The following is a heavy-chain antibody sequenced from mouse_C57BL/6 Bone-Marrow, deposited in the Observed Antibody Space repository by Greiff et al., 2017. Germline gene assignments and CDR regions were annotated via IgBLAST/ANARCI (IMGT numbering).Heavy chain of an antibody. CDR2: ISNLAYSI. J-gene: IGHJ1*03. CDR3: ARHRGTFYWYFDD. V-gene: IGHV5-15*01. CDR1: GFTFSDYG. Sequence: EVHLVESGGGLVQPGGSLKLSCAASGFTFSDYGMAWVRQAPRKGPEWVAFISNLAYSIYYADTVTGRFTISRGNAKNTLYLEMSSLRSEDTAMYYCARHRGTFYWYFDDWGTGTTVTVSS.